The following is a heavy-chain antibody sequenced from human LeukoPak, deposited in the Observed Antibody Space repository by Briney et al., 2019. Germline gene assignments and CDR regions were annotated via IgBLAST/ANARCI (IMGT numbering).Heavy chain of an antibody. Sequence: PGGSLRLSCAASGFTFSSYSMNWVRQAPGKGLEWVAVISYDGSNKYYADSVKGRFTISGDNSKNTLYVQMNSLRAEDTAVYYCARGSKPYGEYIRSRIHYFDYWGQGTLVTVSS. CDR3: ARGSKPYGEYIRSRIHYFDY. CDR1: GFTFSSYS. V-gene: IGHV3-30*03. J-gene: IGHJ4*02. D-gene: IGHD4-17*01. CDR2: ISYDGSNK.